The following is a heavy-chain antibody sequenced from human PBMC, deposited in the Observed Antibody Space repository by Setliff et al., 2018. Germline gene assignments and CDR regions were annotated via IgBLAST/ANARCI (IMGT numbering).Heavy chain of an antibody. Sequence: SETLSLTCTVSGGSISSGSYYWSWIRQPAGKGLEWIGHIYTSGSTNYNPSLKSRVTISVDTSKYQFSLKLSSVTAADTAVYYCAREQSNYDFWSGYYGSYYYYMDVWGKGTTVTVSS. V-gene: IGHV4-61*09. CDR2: IYTSGST. CDR1: GGSISSGSYY. J-gene: IGHJ6*03. CDR3: AREQSNYDFWSGYYGSYYYYMDV. D-gene: IGHD3-3*01.